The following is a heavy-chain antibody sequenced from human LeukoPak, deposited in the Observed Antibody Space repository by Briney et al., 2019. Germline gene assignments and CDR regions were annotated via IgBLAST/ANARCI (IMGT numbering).Heavy chain of an antibody. Sequence: GGSLRLSCAASGFTFSDYYMSWIRQAPGKGLGWVSYISSSSGYTNYADSVKGRFTISRDNAKSSLYLQMNSLRAEDTAVYYCARDERERGYSYGLYYFDYWGQGTLVTVSS. J-gene: IGHJ4*02. D-gene: IGHD5-18*01. CDR1: GFTFSDYY. V-gene: IGHV3-11*06. CDR2: ISSSSGYT. CDR3: ARDERERGYSYGLYYFDY.